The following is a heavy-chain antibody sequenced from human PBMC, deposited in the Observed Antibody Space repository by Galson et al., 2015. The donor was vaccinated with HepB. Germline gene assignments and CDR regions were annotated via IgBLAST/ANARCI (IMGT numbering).Heavy chain of an antibody. CDR3: ARREWELLAWDY. CDR1: GGSISSSSYY. D-gene: IGHD1-26*01. CDR2: IYYSGST. J-gene: IGHJ4*02. V-gene: IGHV4-39*01. Sequence: SETLSLTCTVSGGSISSSSYYWGWIRQPPGKGLEWIGSIYYSGSTYYNPSLKSRVTISVDTSKNQFSLKLSSVTAADTAVYYCARREWELLAWDYWGQGTLVTVSS.